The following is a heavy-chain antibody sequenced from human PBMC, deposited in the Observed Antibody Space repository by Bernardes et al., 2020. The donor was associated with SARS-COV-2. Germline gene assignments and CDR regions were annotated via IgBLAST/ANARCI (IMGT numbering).Heavy chain of an antibody. V-gene: IGHV4-59*12. J-gene: IGHJ6*02. D-gene: IGHD4-4*01. Sequence: SETLSLTCTVSGGSIRSYYWSWIRKPPGKGLEWIGYSSYSGSTNYNPSLKSRVTISVDTSKNQFSLKLTSVTAADTAVYYCAREIWHTESTSALDVWGQGTTVTVSS. CDR2: SSYSGST. CDR3: AREIWHTESTSALDV. CDR1: GGSIRSYY.